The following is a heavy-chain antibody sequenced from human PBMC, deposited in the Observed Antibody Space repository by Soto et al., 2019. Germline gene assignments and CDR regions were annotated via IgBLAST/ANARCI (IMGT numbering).Heavy chain of an antibody. J-gene: IGHJ3*02. CDR1: GFTFSSYG. D-gene: IGHD3-10*01. Sequence: GGSLRLSCAASGFTFSSYGMHWVRQAPGKGLEWVAVIWYDGSNKYYADSVKGRFTISRGNSKNTLYLQMNSLRAEDTAVYYCARDLLWFGELLSAEDDAFDIWGQGTMVTVSS. CDR2: IWYDGSNK. CDR3: ARDLLWFGELLSAEDDAFDI. V-gene: IGHV3-33*01.